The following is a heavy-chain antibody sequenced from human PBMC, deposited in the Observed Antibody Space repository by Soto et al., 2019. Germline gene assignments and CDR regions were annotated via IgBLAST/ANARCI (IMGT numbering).Heavy chain of an antibody. Sequence: EVQLLESGGGLVQPGGSLRLSCAASGFTFNNYAMSWVRQAPGKGLEWVSAISANGQGIYYADSVKGRFIISRDNSKNTVFLYMDSLTAEDTAVYYCAKDRDYPRDYFHYWGQGTLVTVSS. CDR2: ISANGQGI. D-gene: IGHD3-10*01. J-gene: IGHJ4*02. CDR1: GFTFNNYA. V-gene: IGHV3-23*01. CDR3: AKDRDYPRDYFHY.